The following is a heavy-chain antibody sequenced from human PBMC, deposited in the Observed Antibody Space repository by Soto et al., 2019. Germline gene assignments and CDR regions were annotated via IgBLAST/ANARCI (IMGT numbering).Heavy chain of an antibody. CDR2: IYYTGST. D-gene: IGHD6-6*01. CDR3: ARPYSRSARGSFDI. V-gene: IGHV4-59*08. J-gene: IGHJ3*02. CDR1: GDAISSYY. Sequence: PSETLSLTCTVSGDAISSYYWSWIRQPPGKGLDWIGYIYYTGSTNYNPALKSRVTISVDTSKNQFSLSLSSVTAADTVVYYCARPYSRSARGSFDIWGKGTMVTV.